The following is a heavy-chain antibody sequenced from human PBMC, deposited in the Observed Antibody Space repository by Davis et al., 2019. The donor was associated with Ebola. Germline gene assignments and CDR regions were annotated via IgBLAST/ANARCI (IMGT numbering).Heavy chain of an antibody. Sequence: SQTLSLTCAISGDSVSSRTAAWSWIRQSPSRGLEWLGRTYYRSKWYNDYAVSVKGRITINPDTSKNQFSLHLNSVTPEDTAVYYCAAELITLVGTPFDPWGQGTLVTVSS. CDR1: GDSVSSRTAA. CDR3: AAELITLVGTPFDP. J-gene: IGHJ5*02. V-gene: IGHV6-1*01. CDR2: TYYRSKWYN. D-gene: IGHD3-10*01.